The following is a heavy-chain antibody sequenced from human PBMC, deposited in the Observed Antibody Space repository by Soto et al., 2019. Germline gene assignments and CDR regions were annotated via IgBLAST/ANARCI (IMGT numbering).Heavy chain of an antibody. D-gene: IGHD2-21*02. CDR2: IYSGGST. V-gene: IGHV3-53*01. J-gene: IGHJ3*02. CDR3: ARGRVTAIGRYDAFDI. Sequence: PGGSLRLSCAASGFTVSSNYMSWVHQAPGKGLEWVSVIYSGGSTYYADSVKGRFTISRDNSKNTLYLQMNSLRAEDTAVYYCARGRVTAIGRYDAFDIWGQGTMVTVSS. CDR1: GFTVSSNY.